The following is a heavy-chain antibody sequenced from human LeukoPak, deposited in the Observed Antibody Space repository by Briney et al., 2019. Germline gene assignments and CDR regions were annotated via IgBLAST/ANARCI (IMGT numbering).Heavy chain of an antibody. CDR2: IIPIFGTA. Sequence: ASVKVSCKASGGTFSSYAISWVRQAPGQGLEWMGGIIPIFGTANYAQKFQGRVTITADESTSTAYMELSRLRSDDTAVYYCARVGVLLDAFDIWGQGTMVTVSS. D-gene: IGHD3-10*01. CDR3: ARVGVLLDAFDI. J-gene: IGHJ3*02. V-gene: IGHV1-69*01. CDR1: GGTFSSYA.